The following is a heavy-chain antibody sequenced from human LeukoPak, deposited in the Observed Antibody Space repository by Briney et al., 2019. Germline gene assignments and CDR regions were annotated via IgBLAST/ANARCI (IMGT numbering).Heavy chain of an antibody. J-gene: IGHJ4*02. CDR3: AVQITMIVVVPYFDY. Sequence: GGSLRLSCAASGLTFSDYYMTWIRQAPGKGLEWVSFISGTGTTIYSADSVRGRFTVSRDNARNSLFLHMNSLRAEDTAVYYCAVQITMIVVVPYFDYWGQGTLVTVSS. D-gene: IGHD3-22*01. CDR1: GLTFSDYY. CDR2: ISGTGTTI. V-gene: IGHV3-11*04.